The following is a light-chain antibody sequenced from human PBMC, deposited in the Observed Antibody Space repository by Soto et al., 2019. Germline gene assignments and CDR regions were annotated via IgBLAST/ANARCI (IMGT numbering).Light chain of an antibody. Sequence: EIVLTQSPGTLSLSPGEGASLSCRASQAISGNYLAWYQHKPGQAPRLLMYGASSRATGIPDGFSGSGSGTDFTLTISRLEPEDFAVYYCQQYGSSPPITFGQGTRLEIK. CDR2: GAS. CDR3: QQYGSSPPIT. V-gene: IGKV3-20*01. J-gene: IGKJ5*01. CDR1: QAISGNY.